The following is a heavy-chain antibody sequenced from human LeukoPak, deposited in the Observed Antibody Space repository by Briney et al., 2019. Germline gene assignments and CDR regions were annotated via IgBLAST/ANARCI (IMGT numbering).Heavy chain of an antibody. Sequence: GSSVKVSCKASGGTFSSYAISWVRQAPGQGLEWMGRIIPILGIANYAQKFLGRVTITADKSTSTAYMELSSLRSEDTAVYYCARDCSSTSCYLRYYYGMDVWGQGTTVTVSS. CDR2: IIPILGIA. J-gene: IGHJ6*02. CDR1: GGTFSSYA. CDR3: ARDCSSTSCYLRYYYGMDV. V-gene: IGHV1-69*04. D-gene: IGHD2-2*01.